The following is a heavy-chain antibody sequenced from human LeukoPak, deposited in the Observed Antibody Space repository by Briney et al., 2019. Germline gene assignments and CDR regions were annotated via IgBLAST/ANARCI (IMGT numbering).Heavy chain of an antibody. V-gene: IGHV4-59*12. J-gene: IGHJ4*02. Sequence: SETLSLTCTVSGGSISSYYWSWIRQPPGKGLEWIGYIYYSGSTNYNPSLKSRVTISVDTSKNQFSLKLSSETAADTAVYYCARDGTYYDSSGPVDYWGQGTLVTVSS. D-gene: IGHD3-22*01. CDR2: IYYSGST. CDR1: GGSISSYY. CDR3: ARDGTYYDSSGPVDY.